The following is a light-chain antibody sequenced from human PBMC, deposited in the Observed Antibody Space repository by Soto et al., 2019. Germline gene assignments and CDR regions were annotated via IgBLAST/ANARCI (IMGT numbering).Light chain of an antibody. V-gene: IGLV1-40*01. Sequence: QAVVTQPPSVSGAPGQRVTISCTGSSSNIGAGYDVHWYQQLPGTAPKLLIFANSNRPSGFPDRFSGSKSGTSATLAITGLQAEDEADYYCQSYDSGLSGSWVFGGGTKVTVL. CDR1: SSNIGAGYD. CDR3: QSYDSGLSGSWV. J-gene: IGLJ2*01. CDR2: ANS.